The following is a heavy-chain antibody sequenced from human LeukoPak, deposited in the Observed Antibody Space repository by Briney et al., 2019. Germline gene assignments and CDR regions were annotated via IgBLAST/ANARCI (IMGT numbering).Heavy chain of an antibody. J-gene: IGHJ4*02. V-gene: IGHV3-30*04. CDR1: GFTFSSYA. CDR2: ISYDGSNK. CDR3: AGARGASQSDY. Sequence: PGGSLRLSCAASGFTFSSYAMHWVRQAPGKGLEWVAVISYDGSNKYYADSVKGRFTISRDNSKNTLYLQMNSLRAEDTAVYYCAGARGASQSDYWGQGTLVTVSS. D-gene: IGHD3-10*01.